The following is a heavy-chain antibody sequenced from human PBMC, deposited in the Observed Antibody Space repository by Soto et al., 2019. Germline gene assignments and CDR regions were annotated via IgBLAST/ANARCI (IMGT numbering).Heavy chain of an antibody. Sequence: ASVKVSFKASGYTFTSYYMHWVRQAPGQGLEWMGIINPSGGSTSYAQKFQGRVTMTRDTSTSTVYMELSSLRSEDTAVYYCARDRGCSGGSCYSTTPAHLDYWGQGTLVTVSS. CDR2: INPSGGST. CDR1: GYTFTSYY. D-gene: IGHD2-15*01. J-gene: IGHJ4*02. V-gene: IGHV1-46*01. CDR3: ARDRGCSGGSCYSTTPAHLDY.